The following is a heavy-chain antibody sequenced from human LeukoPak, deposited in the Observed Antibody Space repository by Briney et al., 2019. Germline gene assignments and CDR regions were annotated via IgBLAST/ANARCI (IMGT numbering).Heavy chain of an antibody. V-gene: IGHV3-30*02. CDR1: GLTFSRYG. CDR2: IRFDGSDK. Sequence: PGGSLRLSCAASGLTFSRYGMHWVRQAPGKGLEWVAFIRFDGSDKYHADSVKGRFIISRDNSKNTVYLQMNSLRVEDTAVYYCAKIGAVAGHFDYWGQGTLVTVSS. J-gene: IGHJ4*02. D-gene: IGHD6-19*01. CDR3: AKIGAVAGHFDY.